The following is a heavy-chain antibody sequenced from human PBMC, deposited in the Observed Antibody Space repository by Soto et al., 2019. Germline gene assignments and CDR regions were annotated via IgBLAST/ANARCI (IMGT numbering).Heavy chain of an antibody. CDR3: ASVSYYDSRGYSRRLTNATFDH. J-gene: IGHJ4*02. CDR2: INGCSDTI. CDR1: GFIFSYHY. V-gene: IGHV3-11*01. Sequence: PGGSLRLSCAASGFIFSYHYMSWIRQAPGKGLEWISYINGCSDTIYYSKSVQGRFTISRDNGKNSLYLQMDSLRADDTAVYYCASVSYYDSRGYSRRLTNATFDHWGQGILVTVS. D-gene: IGHD3-22*01.